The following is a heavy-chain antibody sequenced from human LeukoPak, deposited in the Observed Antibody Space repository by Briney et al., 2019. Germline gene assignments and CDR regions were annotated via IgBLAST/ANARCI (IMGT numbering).Heavy chain of an antibody. D-gene: IGHD1-26*01. CDR2: IYYSGST. CDR3: ARATFSGSYDRCYYYYMDV. Sequence: SETLSLTCTVSGGSISSYYWSWIRQPPGKGLEWIGYIYYSGSTNYNPSLKSRVTISVDTSKNQFSLKLSSVTAADTAVYYCARATFSGSYDRCYYYYMDVWGKGTTVTVSS. V-gene: IGHV4-59*08. CDR1: GGSISSYY. J-gene: IGHJ6*03.